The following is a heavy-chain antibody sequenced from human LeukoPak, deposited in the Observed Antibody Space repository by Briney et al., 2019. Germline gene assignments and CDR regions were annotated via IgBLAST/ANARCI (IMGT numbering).Heavy chain of an antibody. CDR1: RGSISGYS. V-gene: IGHV4-59*01. CDR2: IYYSGDT. CDR3: ARGGYYGSGNDFRFDP. Sequence: SETLSLTCTVSRGSISGYSWSWIRQSPGGGLEWIGYIYYSGDTAYNPSLRSRVTLSVDTSKNQFSLQLRSVTTADTAVYYCARGGYYGSGNDFRFDPWGQGTLVTVSS. D-gene: IGHD3-10*01. J-gene: IGHJ5*02.